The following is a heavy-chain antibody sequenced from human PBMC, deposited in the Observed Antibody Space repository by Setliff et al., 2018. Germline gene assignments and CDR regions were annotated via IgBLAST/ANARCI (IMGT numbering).Heavy chain of an antibody. CDR2: IIPIFGTA. Sequence: GASVKVSCKASGYTFTSYYIHWVRQAPGQGLEWMGRIIPIFGTANYAQKFQGRVTITADESTSTAYMELSSLRSEDTAVYYCAREYYYDSRGAFDIWGQGTMVTV. D-gene: IGHD3-22*01. J-gene: IGHJ3*02. CDR3: AREYYYDSRGAFDI. CDR1: GYTFTSYY. V-gene: IGHV1-69*13.